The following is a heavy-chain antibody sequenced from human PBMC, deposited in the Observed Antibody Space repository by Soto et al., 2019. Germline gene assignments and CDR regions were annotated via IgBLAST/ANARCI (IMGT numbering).Heavy chain of an antibody. J-gene: IGHJ5*02. CDR1: GFTFSSYW. V-gene: IGHV3-74*01. D-gene: IGHD6-13*01. CDR3: ARNSIAAAVSRSKSRGWFDP. CDR2: INSDGSST. Sequence: GGSLRLSCAASGFTFSSYWMHWVRQAPGKGLVWVSRINSDGSSTSYADSVKGRFTISRDNAKNTLYLQMNSLRAEDTAVYYCARNSIAAAVSRSKSRGWFDPWGQGTLVTVSS.